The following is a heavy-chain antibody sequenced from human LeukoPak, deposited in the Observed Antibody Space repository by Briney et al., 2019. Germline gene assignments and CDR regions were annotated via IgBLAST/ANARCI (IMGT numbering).Heavy chain of an antibody. CDR1: GFTFSSYG. D-gene: IGHD3-22*01. Sequence: GGSLRLSCAASGFTFSSYGMHWVRQAPGKGLEWVAVIWYDGSNKYYADSVKGRFTISRDNSKNTLYLQMNSLRAEDTAVYYCARDQSEYYDSSGYPAYYFDYWGQGTLVTVSS. V-gene: IGHV3-33*01. J-gene: IGHJ4*02. CDR2: IWYDGSNK. CDR3: ARDQSEYYDSSGYPAYYFDY.